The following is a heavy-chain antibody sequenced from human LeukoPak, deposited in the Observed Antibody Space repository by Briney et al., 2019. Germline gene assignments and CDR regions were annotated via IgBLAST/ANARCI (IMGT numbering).Heavy chain of an antibody. V-gene: IGHV3-23*01. J-gene: IGHJ4*02. D-gene: IGHD2-15*01. CDR1: GFTFRSYA. CDR2: ISGSGGST. Sequence: GGSLRLSCAASGFTFRSYAMSWVRQAPGKGLEWVSSISGSGGSTYYADSVKGRFTISRDNSKNTLYLQMNSLRAEDTAIYYCARRPDLGSIVVVVAATGCFDYWGQGTLVTVSS. CDR3: ARRPDLGSIVVVVAATGCFDY.